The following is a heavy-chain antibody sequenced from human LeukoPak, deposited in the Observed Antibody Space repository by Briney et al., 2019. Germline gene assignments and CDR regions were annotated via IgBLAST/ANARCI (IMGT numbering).Heavy chain of an antibody. J-gene: IGHJ4*02. CDR3: ARGSTPGFHFDY. Sequence: SETLSLTCAVYGASFSGYYCSWIRQPPGKGLEWIGEINHSGSTNYNPSLKSRVTISVDTSKNQFSLQLNSVTPEDTAVYYCARGSTPGFHFDYWGQGTLVTVSS. V-gene: IGHV4-34*01. D-gene: IGHD2-15*01. CDR2: INHSGST. CDR1: GASFSGYY.